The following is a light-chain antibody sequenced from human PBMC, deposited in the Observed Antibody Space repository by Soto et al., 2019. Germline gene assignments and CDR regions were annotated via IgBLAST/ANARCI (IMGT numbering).Light chain of an antibody. CDR3: CSYAANSRFVV. Sequence: QSALTQPPSASGSPGQSVTISCTGTSSDVGGYDYVSWYQQVPGKAPKLIIYEVNKRPSGVPGRFSGSKSGNTASLTVSGLQIEEEAIYYCCSYAANSRFVVFGGGTKLTVL. CDR2: EVN. J-gene: IGLJ2*01. V-gene: IGLV2-8*01. CDR1: SSDVGGYDY.